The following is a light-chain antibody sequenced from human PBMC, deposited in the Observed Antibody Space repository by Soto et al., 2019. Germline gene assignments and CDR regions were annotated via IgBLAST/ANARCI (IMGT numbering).Light chain of an antibody. V-gene: IGLV2-14*01. CDR1: SGDIGSYNR. CDR3: RSYTNIKARACV. J-gene: IGLJ1*01. CDR2: EVT. Sequence: SVLTQPGSESGSLGQAVTISCTGTSGDIGSYNRVSWYQQHPGKAPKLIIYEVTDRPSGVSNRFSGSKSGNTASLTISGLQAEDEAEYYCRSYTNIKARACVFGTGTKVTVL.